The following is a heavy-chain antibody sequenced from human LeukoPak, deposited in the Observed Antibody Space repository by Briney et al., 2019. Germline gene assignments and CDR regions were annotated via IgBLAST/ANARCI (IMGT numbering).Heavy chain of an antibody. CDR3: ARESKEVTTDYYYYYYMDV. Sequence: KSSETLPLTCTVSGGSISSSSYYWGWIRQPAGKGLEWIGRIYTSGSTNYNPSLKSRVTISVDTSKNQFSLKLSSVTAADTAVYYCARESKEVTTDYYYYYYMDVWGKGTTVTVSS. D-gene: IGHD2-21*02. CDR1: GGSISSSSYY. V-gene: IGHV4-61*02. CDR2: IYTSGST. J-gene: IGHJ6*03.